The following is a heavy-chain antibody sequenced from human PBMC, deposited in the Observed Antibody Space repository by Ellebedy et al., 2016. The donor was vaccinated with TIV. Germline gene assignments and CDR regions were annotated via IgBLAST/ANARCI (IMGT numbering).Heavy chain of an antibody. Sequence: MPSDTLSLTCTVPGGPISSSSSYWGWIRQPPGKGLEWIGSIYYSGSTYYKPSLKSRVTISVDTSKNQFSLKLSSVTAADTAVYDCARQGYRGYSYGATYTPFDYWGQGTLVTVSS. CDR3: ARQGYRGYSYGATYTPFDY. CDR1: GGPISSSSSY. D-gene: IGHD5-18*01. J-gene: IGHJ4*02. V-gene: IGHV4-39*01. CDR2: IYYSGST.